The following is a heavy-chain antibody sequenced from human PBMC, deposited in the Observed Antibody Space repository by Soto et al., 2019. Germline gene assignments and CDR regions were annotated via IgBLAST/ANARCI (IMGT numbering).Heavy chain of an antibody. V-gene: IGHV3-48*03. CDR1: GFTFSSFE. Sequence: ESGGGLVQPGGSLKLSCAASGFTFSSFEMNWVRQAPGKGLEWVSYISNSGRIIYYADSVKGRFTISRDDAKNSLYLQMNSLRAEDTAVYYCAREWGTSIAAALDYWGQGTLVTVSS. CDR3: AREWGTSIAAALDY. CDR2: ISNSGRII. J-gene: IGHJ4*02. D-gene: IGHD6-6*01.